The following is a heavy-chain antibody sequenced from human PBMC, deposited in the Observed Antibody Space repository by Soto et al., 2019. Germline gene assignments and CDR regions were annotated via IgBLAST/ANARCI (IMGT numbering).Heavy chain of an antibody. D-gene: IGHD1-1*01. Sequence: ASVKVSCKASGYTFTSYAMHWVRQAPGQRLEWMGWINAGNGNTKYSQKFQGRVTITRDTSASTAYMELSSLRSEDTATYYCARIVNPTGTTWFDSWGQGTLVTVSS. CDR1: GYTFTSYA. J-gene: IGHJ5*01. CDR2: INAGNGNT. CDR3: ARIVNPTGTTWFDS. V-gene: IGHV1-3*01.